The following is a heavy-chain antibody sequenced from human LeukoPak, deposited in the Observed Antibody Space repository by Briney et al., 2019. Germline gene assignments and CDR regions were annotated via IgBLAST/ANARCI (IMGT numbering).Heavy chain of an antibody. D-gene: IGHD3-3*01. J-gene: IGHJ6*02. V-gene: IGHV4-34*01. CDR2: INHSGST. CDR1: GGSFSAYY. CDR3: ALFGVAIYGMDV. Sequence: KPSETLSLTCVVYGGSFSAYYWSWIRQPPGKGLEWIGEINHSGSTNYNPSLKSRVTISVDTSKNQFSLKLSSVTAADTAVYYCALFGVAIYGMDVWGQGTTVTVSS.